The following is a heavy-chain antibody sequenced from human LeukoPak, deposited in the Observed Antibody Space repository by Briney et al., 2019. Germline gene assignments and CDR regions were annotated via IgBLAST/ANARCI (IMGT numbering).Heavy chain of an antibody. CDR3: ARGRNYFDY. Sequence: SETLSLTCTVSGGSISNYYWSWVRQPPGKGLEWIGYIYYSGSTTYNPSLKSRVTISVDTSKNQFSLRLSSVTAADTAVYYCARGRNYFDYWGQGTLVTVYS. CDR2: IYYSGST. V-gene: IGHV4-59*12. CDR1: GGSISNYY. J-gene: IGHJ4*02. D-gene: IGHD3-10*01.